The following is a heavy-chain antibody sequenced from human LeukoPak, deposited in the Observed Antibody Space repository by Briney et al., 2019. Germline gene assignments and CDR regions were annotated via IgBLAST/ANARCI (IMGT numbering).Heavy chain of an antibody. V-gene: IGHV3-30*18. CDR1: GFTFSSYG. CDR2: ISYDGSNK. Sequence: GRSLRLSCAASGFTFSSYGMHWVRQAPGKGLEWVAVISYDGSNKYYADSVKGRFTISRDNSKNTLYLQMNSLRAEDTAVYYCAEEDMAYWGQGTLVTVSS. J-gene: IGHJ4*02. CDR3: AEEDMAY. D-gene: IGHD5-24*01.